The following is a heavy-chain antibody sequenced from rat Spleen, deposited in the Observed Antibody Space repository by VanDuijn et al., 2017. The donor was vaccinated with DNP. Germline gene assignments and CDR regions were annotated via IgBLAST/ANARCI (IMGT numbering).Heavy chain of an antibody. CDR2: ISYDGSRT. J-gene: IGHJ2*01. Sequence: EVQLVESDGGLVQPGRSLKLSCAASGFTFSDYHMAWVRQAPTKGLEWVATISYDGSRTYYRDSVKGRFTISRDNAKSTLYLQMNSLRSEDTATYYCTRDYYSSPYYFDYWGQGVMVTVSS. CDR1: GFTFSDYH. D-gene: IGHD1-2*01. V-gene: IGHV5-29*01. CDR3: TRDYYSSPYYFDY.